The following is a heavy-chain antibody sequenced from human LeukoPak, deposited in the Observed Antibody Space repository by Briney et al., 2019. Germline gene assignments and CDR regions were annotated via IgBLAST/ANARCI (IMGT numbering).Heavy chain of an antibody. D-gene: IGHD2-2*01. CDR3: ARDQGYCSSTSCYAHYFDY. V-gene: IGHV3-21*01. CDR2: ISSSSSYI. J-gene: IGHJ4*02. Sequence: GGSLRLSCAASGFTFSSYSMNWVRQAPGKGLEWVSSISSSSSYIYYEDSVKGRITISRDNAKNSLYLQMKSLRAEDAAVYYCARDQGYCSSTSCYAHYFDYWGQGTLVTVSS. CDR1: GFTFSSYS.